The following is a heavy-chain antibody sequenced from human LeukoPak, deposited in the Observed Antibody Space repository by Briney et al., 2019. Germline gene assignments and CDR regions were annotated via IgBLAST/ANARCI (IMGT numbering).Heavy chain of an antibody. CDR2: IHYKGST. Sequence: SETLSLTCTVSGGSLTSSSYYWGWIRQPPGKGLERIGTIHYKGSTDYNPSLKSRVTISVDTSKNQLSLKLSSVTAADTSMYFCGMGDIYFDYWGQGTLVTVSS. D-gene: IGHD3-16*01. V-gene: IGHV4-39*01. CDR3: GMGDIYFDY. J-gene: IGHJ4*02. CDR1: GGSLTSSSYY.